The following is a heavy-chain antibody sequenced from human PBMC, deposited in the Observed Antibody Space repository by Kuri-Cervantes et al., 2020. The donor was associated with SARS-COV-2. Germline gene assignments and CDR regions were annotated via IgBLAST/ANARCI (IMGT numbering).Heavy chain of an antibody. J-gene: IGHJ4*02. CDR1: GFAFISYN. D-gene: IGHD3-10*02. CDR2: ISSSSSTI. CDR3: ASELMYYFDY. Sequence: GGSLRLSCAGSGFAFISYNMNWVRQAPGKGLEWVSYISSSSSTIYYADSVKSRFTISRDNAKNSLYLQMDSLRAEDTAVYYCASELMYYFDYWGQGTLVTVSS. V-gene: IGHV3-48*01.